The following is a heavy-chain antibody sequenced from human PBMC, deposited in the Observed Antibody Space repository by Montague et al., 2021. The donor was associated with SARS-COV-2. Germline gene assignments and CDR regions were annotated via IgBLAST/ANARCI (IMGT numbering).Heavy chain of an antibody. Sequence: PALVKPTQTLTLTCTFSGFSLSTSGMCVSWIRQPPGKAREWLARIDWDDEKYYSTSLKTRLTITKDTSKNQVVLTMTNMDTVDTATYYCARTYDGGRPFDYWGQGTLVTVSS. J-gene: IGHJ4*02. D-gene: IGHD4-23*01. V-gene: IGHV2-70*11. CDR2: IDWDDEK. CDR3: ARTYDGGRPFDY. CDR1: GFSLSTSGMC.